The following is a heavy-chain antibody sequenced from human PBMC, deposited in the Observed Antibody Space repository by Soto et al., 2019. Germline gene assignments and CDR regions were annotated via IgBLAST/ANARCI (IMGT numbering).Heavy chain of an antibody. D-gene: IGHD2-15*01. V-gene: IGHV1-69*02. J-gene: IGHJ5*02. CDR2: IIPILGIA. CDR3: ARSGVAATENWFDP. CDR1: GGTFSSYT. Sequence: QVQLVQSGAEVKKPGSSVKVSCKASGGTFSSYTISWVRQAPGQGLEWMGRIIPILGIANYAQKFQGRVTITADKSTSTAYMELSCLRSEDTAVYYCARSGVAATENWFDPWGQGTLVTVSS.